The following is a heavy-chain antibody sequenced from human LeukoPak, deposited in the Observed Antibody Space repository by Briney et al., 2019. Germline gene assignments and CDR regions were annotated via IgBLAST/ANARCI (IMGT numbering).Heavy chain of an antibody. D-gene: IGHD1-26*01. CDR3: ARARYCSY. J-gene: IGHJ4*02. Sequence: GRSLRLSCAASGFTFDDYAMHWVRQAPGKGLEWVANIKQDGSEKYYVDSVKGRFTISRDNAKNSLYLQMNSLRAGDTAVYYCARARYCSYWGQGTLVTVSS. CDR2: IKQDGSEK. V-gene: IGHV3-7*01. CDR1: GFTFDDYA.